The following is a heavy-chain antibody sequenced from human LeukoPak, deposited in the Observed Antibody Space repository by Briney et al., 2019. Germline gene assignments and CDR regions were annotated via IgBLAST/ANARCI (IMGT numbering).Heavy chain of an antibody. CDR2: ISSSGSTI. Sequence: KTGGSLRLSCAASGFSFSNYWMTWVRQAPGKGLEWVSYISSSGSTIYYADSVKGRFTISRDNAKNSLYLQMNSLRAEDTAVYYCARARGYFDWLLFDYWGQGTLATVSS. J-gene: IGHJ4*02. D-gene: IGHD3-9*01. V-gene: IGHV3-11*01. CDR1: GFSFSNYW. CDR3: ARARGYFDWLLFDY.